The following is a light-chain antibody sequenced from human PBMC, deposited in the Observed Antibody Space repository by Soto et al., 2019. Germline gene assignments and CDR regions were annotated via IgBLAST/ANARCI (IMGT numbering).Light chain of an antibody. CDR1: SSDVGAYNY. V-gene: IGLV2-14*03. J-gene: IGLJ1*01. CDR3: SSYKSESTYV. Sequence: QSALTQPASVSGSPGQSITISCTGTSSDVGAYNYVFWYQQHPGKAPKLMIYDVSNRPSGVSNRFSGSKSGNTASLTISGLQAEDDADYYCSSYKSESTYVLGAGTKVTVL. CDR2: DVS.